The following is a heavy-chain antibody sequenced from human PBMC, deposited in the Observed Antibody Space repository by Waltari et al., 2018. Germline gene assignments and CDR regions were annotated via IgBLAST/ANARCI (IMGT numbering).Heavy chain of an antibody. CDR1: AGSFSSSNG. Sequence: QQLLQESGTGLVKPSWTLSPTCPVVAGSFSSSNGWSWIRQPPGQGMGWIGEIYHSGSTKYNPSLKSRITISVDKSKNQFSLKLSSVTAADTAVYYCAKELYCSGGSCGDAFDIWGQGTMVTVSS. D-gene: IGHD2-15*01. V-gene: IGHV4-4*02. CDR3: AKELYCSGGSCGDAFDI. J-gene: IGHJ3*02. CDR2: IYHSGST.